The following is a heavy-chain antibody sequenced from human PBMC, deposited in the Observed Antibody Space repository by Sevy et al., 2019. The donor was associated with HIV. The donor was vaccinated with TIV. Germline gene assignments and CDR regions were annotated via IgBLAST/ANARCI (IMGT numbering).Heavy chain of an antibody. D-gene: IGHD2-2*01. V-gene: IGHV3-21*03. J-gene: IGHJ3*02. CDR2: ISGSSNYI. CDR3: ARRDCTITSCNRGDAFDI. Sequence: GGSLRLSCAASGFTFSSYSMNWVRQAPGKGLEWVSSISGSSNYIYYADSMKGRFTISRDNAKNSLYLQMNSLRAEVTAVYYCARRDCTITSCNRGDAFDIWGQGTMVTVSS. CDR1: GFTFSSYS.